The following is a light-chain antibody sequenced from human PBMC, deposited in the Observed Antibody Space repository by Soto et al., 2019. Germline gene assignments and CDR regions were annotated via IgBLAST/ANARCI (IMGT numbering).Light chain of an antibody. Sequence: DIQMTQSPSTLSASVGDRVSITCRASQRVNTCLAWYQQKPGKAPTLLIYDASSLQSGVPSRFSGSGSGTEFTLTINSLQPDDFATYYCQQYQIDWTFGQGTKVDIK. CDR3: QQYQIDWT. CDR2: DAS. J-gene: IGKJ1*01. V-gene: IGKV1-5*01. CDR1: QRVNTC.